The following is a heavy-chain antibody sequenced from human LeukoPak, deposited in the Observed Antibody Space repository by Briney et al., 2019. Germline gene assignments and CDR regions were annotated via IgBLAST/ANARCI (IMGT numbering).Heavy chain of an antibody. Sequence: GGSLRLSCAASGFTFSGSYMTWIRQTPGQGLEWVSYISSTSNYTKYADSAKGRFTISRDNAKNSLYLQMNSLRAEDTAVYYCVRSTGATHWGQGTLVTVSS. V-gene: IGHV3-11*03. CDR1: GFTFSGSY. D-gene: IGHD3-10*01. CDR2: ISSTSNYT. CDR3: VRSTGATH. J-gene: IGHJ4*02.